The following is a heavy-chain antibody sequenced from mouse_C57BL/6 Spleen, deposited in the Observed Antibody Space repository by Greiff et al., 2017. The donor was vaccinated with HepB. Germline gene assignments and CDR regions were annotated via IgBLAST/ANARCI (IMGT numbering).Heavy chain of an antibody. Sequence: QVQLQQPGAELVRPGSSVKLSCKASGYTFTSYWMHWVKQRPIQGLEWIGNIGPSDSETHYNQKFKDKATLTVDKSSSTAYMQLSSLTSEDSAVYYCARPDGDYAMDYWGQGTSVTVSS. CDR2: IGPSDSET. J-gene: IGHJ4*01. CDR3: ARPDGDYAMDY. V-gene: IGHV1-52*01. CDR1: GYTFTSYW.